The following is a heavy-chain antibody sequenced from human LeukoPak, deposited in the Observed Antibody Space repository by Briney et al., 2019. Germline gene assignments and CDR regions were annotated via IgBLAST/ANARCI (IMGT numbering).Heavy chain of an antibody. D-gene: IGHD1-1*01. CDR2: ISAYNGNT. CDR3: ARALTTPSNALVPLANWFDP. Sequence: GASVKVSCKASGYTFTSYGISWVRQAPGQGLEWMGWISAYNGNTNYAQKLQGRVTMTTDTSTSTAYMELRSLRSDDTAVYYCARALTTPSNALVPLANWFDPWGQGTLVTVSS. V-gene: IGHV1-18*01. CDR1: GYTFTSYG. J-gene: IGHJ5*02.